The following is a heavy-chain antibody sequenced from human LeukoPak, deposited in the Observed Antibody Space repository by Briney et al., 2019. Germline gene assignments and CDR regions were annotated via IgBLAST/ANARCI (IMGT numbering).Heavy chain of an antibody. CDR3: TKVQPYGDWGVLDY. J-gene: IGHJ4*02. V-gene: IGHV3-43D*03. CDR2: ISWDGGST. Sequence: AGGSLRLSCAASGFTFDDYAMHWVRQAPGKGLEWVSLISWDGGSTYYADSVKGRFTISRDNSKNSLYLQMNSLRAEDTALYYCTKVQPYGDWGVLDYWGQGTLVTVSS. CDR1: GFTFDDYA. D-gene: IGHD4-17*01.